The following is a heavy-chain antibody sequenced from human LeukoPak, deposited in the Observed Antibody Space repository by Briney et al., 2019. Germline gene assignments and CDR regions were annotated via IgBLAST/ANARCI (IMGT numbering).Heavy chain of an antibody. Sequence: SETLSLTCTVSGGSINSYYWSWIRQPAGKGLEWIGRIYSSGSTNYNPSLKSRVSMSVDTSKNQFSLKLTSVTAADTAVYYCARGGKATVVTMWGQGILVTVPS. CDR2: IYSSGST. CDR3: ARGGKATVVTM. D-gene: IGHD4-23*01. J-gene: IGHJ4*02. CDR1: GGSINSYY. V-gene: IGHV4-4*07.